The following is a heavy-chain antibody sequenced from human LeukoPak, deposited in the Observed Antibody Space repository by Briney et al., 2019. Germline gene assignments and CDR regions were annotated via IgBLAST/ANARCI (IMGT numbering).Heavy chain of an antibody. CDR2: ISSSSSTI. D-gene: IGHD5-24*01. CDR1: RFTFSSYS. V-gene: IGHV3-48*04. CDR3: ARETPRRGETRDGYR. Sequence: GGSLRLSCATSRFTFSSYSMNWVRQAPGKGLEWVSYISSSSSTIYYGDSVKGRFTISRDNAKNALYLQMNSLRAEDTAVYYCARETPRRGETRDGYRWGQGTLVTVSS. J-gene: IGHJ4*02.